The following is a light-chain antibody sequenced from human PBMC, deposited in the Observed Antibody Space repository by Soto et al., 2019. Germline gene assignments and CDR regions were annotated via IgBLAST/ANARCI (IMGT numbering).Light chain of an antibody. J-gene: IGLJ2*01. CDR1: SSNIGTNT. Sequence: QSALTQPPSASGTPGQRVTISCSGSSSNIGTNTVIWYQQLPGAAPKLLIYSDNQRPSGVPDRFSGSKSGTSASLAISGLQSEDEADYFCAAWDVSLVVFGGGTKLTGL. CDR2: SDN. CDR3: AAWDVSLVV. V-gene: IGLV1-44*01.